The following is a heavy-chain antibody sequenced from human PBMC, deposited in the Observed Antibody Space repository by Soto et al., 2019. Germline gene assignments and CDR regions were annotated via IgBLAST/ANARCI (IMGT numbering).Heavy chain of an antibody. CDR1: GGSVSSGVYY. V-gene: IGHV4-61*08. J-gene: IGHJ4*02. D-gene: IGHD4-4*01. CDR2: IYYSGST. CDR3: ARVDYSKSGVDY. Sequence: QVQLQESGPGLVKPSETLSLTCTDSGGSVSSGVYYWSWIRQPPGKGLEWIGYIYYSGSTNYNPSLKSRVTISVATSKNQFSLKLSSVTAADTAVYYCARVDYSKSGVDYWGQGTLVTVSS.